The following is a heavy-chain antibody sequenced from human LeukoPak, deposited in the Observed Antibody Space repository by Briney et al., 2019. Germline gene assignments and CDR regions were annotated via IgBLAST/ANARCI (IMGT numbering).Heavy chain of an antibody. V-gene: IGHV1-69*13. CDR3: ARRSGGAFDY. D-gene: IGHD1-26*01. J-gene: IGHJ4*02. CDR2: IIPIFGTA. CDR1: GGTFSSYA. Sequence: GASVKVSCRASGGTFSSYAISWVRQAPGQGLGWMGGIIPIFGTANYAQKFQGRVTITADESTSTAYMELSSLRSEDTAVYYCARRSGGAFDYWGQGTLVTVSS.